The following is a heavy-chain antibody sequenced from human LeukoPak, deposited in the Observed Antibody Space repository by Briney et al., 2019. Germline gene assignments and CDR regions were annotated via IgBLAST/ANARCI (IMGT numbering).Heavy chain of an antibody. CDR2: ISSSSSYI. D-gene: IGHD6-6*01. Sequence: PGGSLRLSCAASGFTFSSYSMNWVRQAPGMGLEWVSSISSSSSYIYYADSVKGRFTISRDNAKNSLYLQMNSLRAEDTAVYYCARGESIAAPPATDDYWGQGTLVTVSS. CDR1: GFTFSSYS. CDR3: ARGESIAAPPATDDY. J-gene: IGHJ4*02. V-gene: IGHV3-21*01.